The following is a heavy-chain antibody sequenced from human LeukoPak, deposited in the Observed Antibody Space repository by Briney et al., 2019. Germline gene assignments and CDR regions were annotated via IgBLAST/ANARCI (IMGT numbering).Heavy chain of an antibody. CDR2: ISYDGSNK. CDR1: GFTFSSYA. D-gene: IGHD3-10*01. V-gene: IGHV3-30-3*01. Sequence: GGSLRLSCAASGFTFSSYAMHWVRQAPGKGLEWVAVISYDGSNKYYADSVKGRFTISRDNSKNALYLQMNSLRAEDTAVYYCARVSKGVADAFDIWGQGTMVTVSS. J-gene: IGHJ3*02. CDR3: ARVSKGVADAFDI.